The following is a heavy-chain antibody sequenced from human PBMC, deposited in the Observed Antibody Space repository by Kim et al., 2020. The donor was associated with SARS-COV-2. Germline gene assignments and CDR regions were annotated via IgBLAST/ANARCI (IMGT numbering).Heavy chain of an antibody. V-gene: IGHV3-66*01. CDR3: ARGSGYMTGALTS. Sequence: YSPDSVKGRFTISRANSKNTLYLEMNSLRAEDTAVYYCARGSGYMTGALTSWGQGTLVTVSS. D-gene: IGHD3-10*01. J-gene: IGHJ5*02.